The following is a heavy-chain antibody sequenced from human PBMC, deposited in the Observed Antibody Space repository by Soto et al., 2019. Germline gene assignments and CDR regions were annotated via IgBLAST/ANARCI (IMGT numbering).Heavy chain of an antibody. CDR1: GGSISSSSYY. Sequence: QLQLQESGPGLVKPSETLSLTCTVSGGSISSSSYYWGWIRQPPGKGLEWIGSIYYSGSTYYNPSLKSRVTISVDTSKNQFSLKLSSVTAADTAVYYCARLRPAYVWGSPARPYFDYWGQGTLVTVSS. CDR3: ARLRPAYVWGSPARPYFDY. J-gene: IGHJ4*02. D-gene: IGHD3-16*01. V-gene: IGHV4-39*01. CDR2: IYYSGST.